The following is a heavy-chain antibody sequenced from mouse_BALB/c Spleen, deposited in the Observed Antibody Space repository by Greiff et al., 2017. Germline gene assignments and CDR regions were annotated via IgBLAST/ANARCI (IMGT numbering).Heavy chain of an antibody. Sequence: VKLVESGPGLVQPSQSLSITCTVSGFSLTSYGVHWVRQSPGKGLEWLGVIWSGGSTDYNAAFISRLSISKDNSKSQVFFKMNSLQANDTAIYYCARKGPAAYSYAMDYWGQGTSVTVSS. V-gene: IGHV2-2*02. CDR1: GFSLTSYG. CDR3: ARKGPAAYSYAMDY. J-gene: IGHJ4*01. CDR2: IWSGGST.